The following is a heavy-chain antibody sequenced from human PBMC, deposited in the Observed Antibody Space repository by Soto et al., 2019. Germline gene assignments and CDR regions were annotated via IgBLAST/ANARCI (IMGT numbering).Heavy chain of an antibody. CDR3: ARDGITFGGVIADDAFDI. J-gene: IGHJ3*02. CDR1: GGTFSSYT. V-gene: IGHV1-69*08. D-gene: IGHD3-16*02. CDR2: IIPILGIA. Sequence: QVQLVQSGAEVKKPGSSVKVSCTASGGTFSSYTISWVRQAPGQGLEWMGRIIPILGIANYAQKFQGRVTITADKSTSTAYMELSSLRSEDTAVYYCARDGITFGGVIADDAFDIWGQGTMVTVSS.